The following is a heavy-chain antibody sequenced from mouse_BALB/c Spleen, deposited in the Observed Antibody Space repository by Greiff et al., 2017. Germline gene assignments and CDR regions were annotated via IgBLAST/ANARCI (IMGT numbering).Heavy chain of an antibody. Sequence: VQLHQSGPQLVRPGASVKISCKASGYSFTSYWMHWVKQRPGQGLEWIGMIDPSDSETRLNQKFKDKATLTVDKSSSTAYMQLSSPTSEDSAVYYCARGTYDNYFDYWGQGTTLTVSS. CDR2: IDPSDSET. J-gene: IGHJ2*01. CDR1: GYSFTSYW. V-gene: IGHV1S127*01. D-gene: IGHD2-3*01. CDR3: ARGTYDNYFDY.